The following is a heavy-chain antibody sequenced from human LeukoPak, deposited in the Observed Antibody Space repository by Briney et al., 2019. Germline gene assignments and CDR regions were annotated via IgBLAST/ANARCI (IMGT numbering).Heavy chain of an antibody. CDR2: INPNSGGT. V-gene: IGHV1-2*02. Sequence: EASVKVSCKASGYTFTGYYMHWVRQAPGQGLEWMGWINPNSGGTNYAQKFQGRVTMTRDTSISTAYMELSRLRSDDTAVYYCARDSSSCWYGGNGMDVWGQGTTVTVSS. CDR3: ARDSSSCWYGGNGMDV. J-gene: IGHJ6*02. CDR1: GYTFTGYY. D-gene: IGHD6-13*01.